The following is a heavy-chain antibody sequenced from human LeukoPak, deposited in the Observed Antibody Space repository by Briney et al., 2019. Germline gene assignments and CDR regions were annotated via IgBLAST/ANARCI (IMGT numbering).Heavy chain of an antibody. V-gene: IGHV4-34*01. D-gene: IGHD3-22*01. CDR2: INHSGST. CDR3: ARDPWQGYYDSSGYSE. J-gene: IGHJ4*02. Sequence: SETPSLTCAVYGGSFSGYYWSWIRQPPGKGLEWIGEINHSGSTNYNPSLKSRVTISVDTSKNQFSLKLSSVTAEDTAVYYCARDPWQGYYDSSGYSEWGQGTLVTVSS. CDR1: GGSFSGYY.